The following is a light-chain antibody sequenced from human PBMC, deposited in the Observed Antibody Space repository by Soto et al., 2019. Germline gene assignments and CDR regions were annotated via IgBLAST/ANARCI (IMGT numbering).Light chain of an antibody. CDR1: SSDVGGYNS. CDR2: DVT. Sequence: QSALTQPASVSGSPGQSITISCTGTSSDVGGYNSVSWYQQHPGKAPKLMIYDVTNRPSGVSDRFSGSQSGNTASLTISGLQAEDEADYCCSSHRSGDGRVFGGGTKLTVL. CDR3: SSHRSGDGRV. V-gene: IGLV2-14*03. J-gene: IGLJ3*02.